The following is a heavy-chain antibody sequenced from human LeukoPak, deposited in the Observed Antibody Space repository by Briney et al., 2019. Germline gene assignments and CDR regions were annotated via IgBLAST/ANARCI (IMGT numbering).Heavy chain of an antibody. CDR2: IIPILGIA. V-gene: IGHV1-69*04. CDR3: AGSGYSSSWAN. Sequence: SVKVSCKASVGTFSSYAISWVRQAPGQGLEWMGRIIPILGIANYAQKFQGRVTITADKSTSTAYMELSSLRSEDTAVYYCAGSGYSSSWANWGQGTLVTVSS. D-gene: IGHD6-13*01. J-gene: IGHJ4*02. CDR1: VGTFSSYA.